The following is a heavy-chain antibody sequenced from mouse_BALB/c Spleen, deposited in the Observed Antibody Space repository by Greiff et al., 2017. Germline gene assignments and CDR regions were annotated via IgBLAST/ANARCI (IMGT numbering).Heavy chain of an antibody. V-gene: IGHV7-3*02. CDR1: GFTFTDYY. Sequence: EVQLVESGGGLVQPGGSLRLSCATSGFTFTDYYMSWVRQPPGKALEWLGFIRNKANGYTTEYSASVKGRFTISRDNSQSILYLQMNTLRAEDSATYYCARDTDYDWFAYWGQGTLVTVSA. CDR2: IRNKANGYTT. J-gene: IGHJ3*01. CDR3: ARDTDYDWFAY. D-gene: IGHD2-4*01.